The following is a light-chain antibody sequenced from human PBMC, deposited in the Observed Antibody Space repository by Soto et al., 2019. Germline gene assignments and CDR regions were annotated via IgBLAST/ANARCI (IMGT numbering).Light chain of an antibody. CDR3: QQYYSYPYT. V-gene: IGKV1-8*01. CDR2: AAS. Sequence: IQMSQSPSTLSASVGDSVTITCRASQGISSYLAWYQQKPGKAPKLLIYAASTLQSGVPSRFSGSGSGTDFTLTISCLQSEDFATYYCQQYYSYPYTFGQGTRLEIK. CDR1: QGISSY. J-gene: IGKJ5*01.